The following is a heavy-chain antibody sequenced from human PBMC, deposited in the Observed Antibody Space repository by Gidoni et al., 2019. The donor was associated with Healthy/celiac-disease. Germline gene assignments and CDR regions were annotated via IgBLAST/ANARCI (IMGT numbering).Heavy chain of an antibody. Sequence: EVQPVESGGGLVQPGGSLRLPCAASGFTFSRYAMRWVRQAPGKGLEWVSAISGSGGSTYYADSVKGRFTISRDNSKNTLCLKMNSLRAEDTAVYYCAKEFLRWFGELLSYHGAFDIWGQGTMVTVSS. CDR3: AKEFLRWFGELLSYHGAFDI. V-gene: IGHV3-23*04. CDR2: ISGSGGST. D-gene: IGHD3-10*01. CDR1: GFTFSRYA. J-gene: IGHJ3*02.